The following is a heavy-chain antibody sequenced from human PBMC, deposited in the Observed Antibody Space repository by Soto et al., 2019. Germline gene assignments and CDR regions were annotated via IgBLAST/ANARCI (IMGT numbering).Heavy chain of an antibody. CDR2: INDSGGST. D-gene: IGHD3-10*01. V-gene: IGHV3-23*01. Sequence: GSLLLSCSASGFTFRSFAMNWVRQAPGKGLEWVSAINDSGGSTYSADSVKVRFTISRDNSKNTLYLQMNSLRADDKAVYYCASRRDASGSYFDSWSQGTLVTVSS. CDR1: GFTFRSFA. CDR3: ASRRDASGSYFDS. J-gene: IGHJ4*02.